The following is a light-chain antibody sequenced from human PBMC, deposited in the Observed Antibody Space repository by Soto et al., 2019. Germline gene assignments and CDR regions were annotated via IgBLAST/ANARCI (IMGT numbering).Light chain of an antibody. CDR3: QQYGSSSVP. V-gene: IGKV3-20*01. J-gene: IGKJ2*01. Sequence: EIVLTQSPATLSLSPGEGATLSCRASHSVASTYLAWYQQKPGLAPRLIIYGASNRASGTPDRFSGGGSGTDFTLTISRLEPEDCAVYYCQQYGSSSVPFGRGTKLEIK. CDR1: HSVASTY. CDR2: GAS.